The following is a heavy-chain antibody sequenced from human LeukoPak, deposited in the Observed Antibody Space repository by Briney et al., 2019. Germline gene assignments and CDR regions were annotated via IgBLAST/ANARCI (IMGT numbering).Heavy chain of an antibody. Sequence: INPNSGRTNYPQKFQGRVTMTRDTYISTDYIEMSRESYDDTAVYYCARGGRSGYRYFDYWGQGTLVTVSS. J-gene: IGHJ4*02. CDR3: ARGGRSGYRYFDY. V-gene: IGHV1-2*02. D-gene: IGHD5-18*01. CDR2: INPNSGRT.